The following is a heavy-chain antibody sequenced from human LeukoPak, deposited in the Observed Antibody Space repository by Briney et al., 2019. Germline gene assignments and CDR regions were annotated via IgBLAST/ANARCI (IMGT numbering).Heavy chain of an antibody. Sequence: PSETLSLTCAVYGGSFSGYYWSWIRQPPGKGLEWIGEINHSGSTNYNPSLKSRVTISVDTSKNQFSLKLSSVTAADTAVYYCARQRRSPNAFDIWGQGTMVTVSS. CDR1: GGSFSGYY. CDR3: ARQRRSPNAFDI. J-gene: IGHJ3*02. V-gene: IGHV4-34*01. CDR2: INHSGST.